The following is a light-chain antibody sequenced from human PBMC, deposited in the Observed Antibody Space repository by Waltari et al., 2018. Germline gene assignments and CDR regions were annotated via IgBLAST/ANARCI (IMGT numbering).Light chain of an antibody. CDR3: ATWDDSLSGRV. V-gene: IGLV1-47*01. Sequence: QSVLTQPPSASGTPGPTVSISCSGSTSNLGQNYVYWYQQFPGTAPSPLIYRNDRRPSGGPDRFSGSKSGTSASLAISGLRSEDEADYYCATWDDSLSGRVFGGGTELTVL. CDR2: RND. J-gene: IGLJ3*02. CDR1: TSNLGQNY.